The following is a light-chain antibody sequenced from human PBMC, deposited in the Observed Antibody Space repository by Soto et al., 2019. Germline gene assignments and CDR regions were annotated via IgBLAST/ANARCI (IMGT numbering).Light chain of an antibody. J-gene: IGLJ3*02. CDR3: QSYDSSLSGWL. CDR1: SSNIGAGYN. V-gene: IGLV1-40*01. CDR2: GDS. Sequence: QSVLTQPPSVSGAPGQRVTISCTGSSSNIGAGYNVHWYQQVPGTAPKPLISGDSNRPSGVPDRFSGSKSGTSASLAITGLQAEDEADYYCQSYDSSLSGWLFGGGTKVTVL.